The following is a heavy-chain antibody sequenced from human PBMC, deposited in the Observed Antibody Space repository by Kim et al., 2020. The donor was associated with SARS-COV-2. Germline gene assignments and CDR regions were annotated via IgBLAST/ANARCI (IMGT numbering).Heavy chain of an antibody. CDR2: ISGNGAGT. CDR3: AKGLRTTSYYFDN. Sequence: GGSLRLSCAASGFTFSNSAMSWVRHGPGKGLEWVSGISGNGAGTYYADSVKGRFTISRDNSKNTLYLQMNSLRVEDTAVYYCAKGLRTTSYYFDNWGQGTLVTVSS. CDR1: GFTFSNSA. D-gene: IGHD1-1*01. V-gene: IGHV3-23*01. J-gene: IGHJ4*02.